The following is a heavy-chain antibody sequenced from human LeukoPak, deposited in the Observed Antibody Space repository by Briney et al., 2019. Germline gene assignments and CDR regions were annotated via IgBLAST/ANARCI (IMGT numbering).Heavy chain of an antibody. D-gene: IGHD4-17*01. CDR2: INPNSGGT. V-gene: IGHV1-2*02. CDR1: GYTFTCYY. Sequence: ASVKVSCKASGYTFTCYYMHWVRQAPGQGLEWMGLINPNSGGTNYAQKFQGRVTMTSDTSISTAYMELSRLRSDDTAVYYCARDGRETVYFDYWGQGTLVTVSS. J-gene: IGHJ4*02. CDR3: ARDGRETVYFDY.